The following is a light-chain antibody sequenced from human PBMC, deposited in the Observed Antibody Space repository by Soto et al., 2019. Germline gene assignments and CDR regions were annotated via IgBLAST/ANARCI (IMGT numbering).Light chain of an antibody. CDR3: AAWDDSLNGPYV. CDR2: SNN. V-gene: IGLV1-44*01. CDR1: SSNIGSNT. J-gene: IGLJ1*01. Sequence: SVLTQPPSASWGPGQRVTISCSGSSSNIGSNTVNWYQQLPGTAPKLLIYSNNQRPSGVPDRFSGSKSGTSASLAISGLQSEDEADYYCAAWDDSLNGPYVFGTGTKVTVL.